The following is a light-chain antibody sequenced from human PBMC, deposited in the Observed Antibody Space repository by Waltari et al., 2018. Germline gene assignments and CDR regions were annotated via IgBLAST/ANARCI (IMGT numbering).Light chain of an antibody. CDR3: CSYAGSSTVV. J-gene: IGLJ2*01. CDR2: EGS. Sequence: QSALTQPASVSGSPGQSITISCTGTSSDVGSYNLVSWYQQHPGKAPKLMIYEGSKRPSGVSNRFSRSKAGNTASLTISGLQAEDEAEYYCCSYAGSSTVVFGGGTKLTVL. V-gene: IGLV2-23*01. CDR1: SSDVGSYNL.